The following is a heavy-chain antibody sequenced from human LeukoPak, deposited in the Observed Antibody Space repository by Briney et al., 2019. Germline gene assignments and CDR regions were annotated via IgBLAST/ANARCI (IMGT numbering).Heavy chain of an antibody. CDR3: ARGDILTGYLDY. J-gene: IGHJ4*02. CDR1: GFTLSSYA. D-gene: IGHD3-9*01. Sequence: PGGSLRLSCAASGFTLSSYAMSWVRQAPGKGLEWVSAISGSGGSTYYADSVKGRFTISRDNSKNTLYLQMNSLRAEDTAVYYCARGDILTGYLDYWGQGTLVTVSS. V-gene: IGHV3-23*01. CDR2: ISGSGGST.